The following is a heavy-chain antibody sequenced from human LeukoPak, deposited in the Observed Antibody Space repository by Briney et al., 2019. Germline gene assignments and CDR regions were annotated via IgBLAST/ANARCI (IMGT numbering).Heavy chain of an antibody. CDR2: IYPGDSDT. CDR3: ARHSDYCSSTSCHGDGAFDI. D-gene: IGHD2-2*01. Sequence: GESLKISCKGSGYSFTSYWIGWVRQMPGKGLEWMGIIYPGDSDTRYSPSFQGQVTISADKSISTAYLQWSSLKASDTAMYYCARHSDYCSSTSCHGDGAFDIWGQGTMVTVSS. CDR1: GYSFTSYW. J-gene: IGHJ3*02. V-gene: IGHV5-51*01.